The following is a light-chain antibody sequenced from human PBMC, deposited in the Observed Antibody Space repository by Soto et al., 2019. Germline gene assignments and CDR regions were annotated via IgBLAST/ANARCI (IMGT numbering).Light chain of an antibody. J-gene: IGLJ2*01. CDR2: AVS. Sequence: QSALTQPPSASGSPGQSVTISCTGTSSDVGGYDYVSWYQQHPGKAPKLMIYAVSLRPSGVPDRFSGSKSGNTASLTVSGLQAEDEADYNCSSYAGSDNVVFGGGTKLTVL. CDR3: SSYAGSDNVV. V-gene: IGLV2-8*01. CDR1: SSDVGGYDY.